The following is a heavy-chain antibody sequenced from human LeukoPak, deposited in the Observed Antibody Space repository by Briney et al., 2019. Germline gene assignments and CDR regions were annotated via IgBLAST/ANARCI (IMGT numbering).Heavy chain of an antibody. CDR3: ARDDADSSGYLFDY. V-gene: IGHV4-34*01. CDR2: INHSGST. J-gene: IGHJ4*02. CDR1: GGSFSGYY. Sequence: SETLSLTCAVYGGSFSGYYWSWIRQPPGKGLEWIGEINHSGSTYYNPSLKSRVTISVDTSKNQFSLKLSSVTAADTAVYYCARDDADSSGYLFDYWGQGTLVTVSS. D-gene: IGHD3-22*01.